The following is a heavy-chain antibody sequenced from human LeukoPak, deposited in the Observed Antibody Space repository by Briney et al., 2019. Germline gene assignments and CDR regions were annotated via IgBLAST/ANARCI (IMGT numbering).Heavy chain of an antibody. D-gene: IGHD1-26*01. Sequence: ASVKVSCKASGDTFSSYTISWVRQAPGQGLEWMGGIIPIFGTANYAQKYPGRVTITADESTSTAYMELSSVRSEDTAVYYCAREVDSVGVTGYFDYWGQGTLVTVSS. CDR3: AREVDSVGVTGYFDY. J-gene: IGHJ4*02. V-gene: IGHV1-69*13. CDR2: IIPIFGTA. CDR1: GDTFSSYT.